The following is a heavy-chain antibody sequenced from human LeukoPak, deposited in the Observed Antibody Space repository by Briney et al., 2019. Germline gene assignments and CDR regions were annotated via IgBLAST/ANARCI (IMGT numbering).Heavy chain of an antibody. CDR3: ARDGGLTIFGVVLHYYYYGMDV. D-gene: IGHD3-3*01. J-gene: IGHJ6*02. Sequence: ASVKVSCKASGYTFTSYYMHWVRQAPGQGLEWMGIIKPSGGSTSYAQKFQGRVTMTRDTSTSTVYMELSSLRSEDTAVYYCARDGGLTIFGVVLHYYYYGMDVWGQGTTVTVSS. CDR2: IKPSGGST. V-gene: IGHV1-46*01. CDR1: GYTFTSYY.